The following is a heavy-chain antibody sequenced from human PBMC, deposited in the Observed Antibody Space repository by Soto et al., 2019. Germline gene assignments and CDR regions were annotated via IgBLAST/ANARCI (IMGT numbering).Heavy chain of an antibody. V-gene: IGHV1-3*01. D-gene: IGHD3-22*01. CDR3: ARIGYDYYDSSGYYSRGAFDI. Sequence: ASVKVSCKASGYTFTSYAMHWVRQAPGQRLEWMGWINAGNGNTKYSQKFQGRVTITRDTSASTAYMELRSLRSDDTAVYYCARIGYDYYDSSGYYSRGAFDIWGQGTMVTVSS. J-gene: IGHJ3*02. CDR1: GYTFTSYA. CDR2: INAGNGNT.